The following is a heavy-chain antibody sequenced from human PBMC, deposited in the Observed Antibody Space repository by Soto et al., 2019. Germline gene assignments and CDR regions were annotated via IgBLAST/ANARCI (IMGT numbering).Heavy chain of an antibody. D-gene: IGHD2-8*01. V-gene: IGHV4-59*01. J-gene: IGHJ6*03. CDR2: IYYSGST. CDR3: AGGQYCTNGVCPRGVYYYYYYMDV. Sequence: PSETLSLTCTLPGASITSYYWSSIRQPPGKGLEWIGYIYYSGSTNYNPSLKSRVTISVDTSKNQFSLKLSSVTAADTAVYYCAGGQYCTNGVCPRGVYYYYYYMDVWGKGTTVTVSS. CDR1: GASITSYY.